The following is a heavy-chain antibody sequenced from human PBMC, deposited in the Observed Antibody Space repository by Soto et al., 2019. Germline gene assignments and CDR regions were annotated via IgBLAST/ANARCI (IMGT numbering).Heavy chain of an antibody. V-gene: IGHV4-31*03. Sequence: QVQLQESGPGLVKPSQTLSLTCTVSGGSISSGGYYWSWIRQHPGKGLEWIGYIYYSGSTYYNPSLKGRVTRSVDTSKNQFSLKLSSVTAADTAVYYCARSIAAAGIDGGNLDYWGQGTLVTVSS. CDR3: ARSIAAAGIDGGNLDY. CDR2: IYYSGST. J-gene: IGHJ4*02. D-gene: IGHD6-13*01. CDR1: GGSISSGGYY.